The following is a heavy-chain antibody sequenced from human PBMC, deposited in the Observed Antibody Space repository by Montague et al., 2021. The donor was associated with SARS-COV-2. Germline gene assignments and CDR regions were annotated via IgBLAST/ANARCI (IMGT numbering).Heavy chain of an antibody. CDR2: IDWDDDK. Sequence: PALVKPTQTLTLTCTFSGFSLSTSGMCVSWIRQPPGKALEWPARIDWDDDKYYSTSLKTRLTISKDTSKNQVVLTMTNMDPVDTATYYCARTHYDILTGSLNWFDPWGQGTLVTVSS. V-gene: IGHV2-70*11. CDR3: ARTHYDILTGSLNWFDP. J-gene: IGHJ5*02. CDR1: GFSLSTSGMC. D-gene: IGHD3-9*01.